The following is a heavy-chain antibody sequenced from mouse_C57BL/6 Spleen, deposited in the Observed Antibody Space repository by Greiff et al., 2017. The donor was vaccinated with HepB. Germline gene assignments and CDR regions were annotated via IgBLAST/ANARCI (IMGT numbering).Heavy chain of an antibody. Sequence: QVQLQQPGAELVKPGASVKLSCKASGYTFTSYWMQWVKQRPGQGLEWIGEIDPSDSYTNYNQKFKGKATLTVDTSSSTAYMQLSSLTSEDSAVYYCARRTLTGPYAMDYWGQGTSVTVSS. CDR1: GYTFTSYW. CDR2: IDPSDSYT. J-gene: IGHJ4*01. V-gene: IGHV1-50*01. CDR3: ARRTLTGPYAMDY. D-gene: IGHD4-1*01.